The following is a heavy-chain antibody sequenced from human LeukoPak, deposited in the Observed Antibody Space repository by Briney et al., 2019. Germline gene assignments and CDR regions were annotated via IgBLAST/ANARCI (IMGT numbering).Heavy chain of an antibody. Sequence: PSETLSLTCTVSGVSISSYYWIWLRQPPGKGLEWIGYIFYSGSTKYNPSLKSRVTISVDTSKNQFSLKLNSVPAADTAVYYCAIDRGEALDYWGQGTLVTVSS. CDR1: GVSISSYY. CDR2: IFYSGST. CDR3: AIDRGEALDY. D-gene: IGHD3-16*01. V-gene: IGHV4-59*01. J-gene: IGHJ4*02.